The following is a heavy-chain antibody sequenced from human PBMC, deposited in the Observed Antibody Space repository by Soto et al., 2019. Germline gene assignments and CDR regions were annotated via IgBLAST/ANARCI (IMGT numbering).Heavy chain of an antibody. CDR3: ARVKDKWLRFYFDY. V-gene: IGHV4-30-4*01. D-gene: IGHD5-12*01. J-gene: IGHJ4*02. Sequence: SETLSLTCTVSGGSISSGDYYWSWIRQPPGKGLEWIGYIYYSGSTYYNPSLKSRVTVSVDTSKNQFSLKLSSVTAADTAVYYCARVKDKWLRFYFDYWGQGTLVTVSS. CDR2: IYYSGST. CDR1: GGSISSGDYY.